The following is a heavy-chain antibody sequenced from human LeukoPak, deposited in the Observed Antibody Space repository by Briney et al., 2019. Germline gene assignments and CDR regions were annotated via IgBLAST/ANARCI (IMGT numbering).Heavy chain of an antibody. J-gene: IGHJ3*02. CDR1: KFTFSDYY. D-gene: IGHD3-22*01. CDR2: ISSSGSTI. Sequence: PGGSLRLSCAASKFTFSDYYMSWIRQAPGKGLGWVSYISSSGSTIYYADSVKGRFTISRDNAKNSLYLQMNSLRAEDTAVYYCARDNFYDSSGYLDAFDIWGQGTMVTVSS. CDR3: ARDNFYDSSGYLDAFDI. V-gene: IGHV3-11*04.